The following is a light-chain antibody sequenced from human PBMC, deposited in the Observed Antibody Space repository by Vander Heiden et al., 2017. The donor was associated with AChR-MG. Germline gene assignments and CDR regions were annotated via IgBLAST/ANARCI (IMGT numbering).Light chain of an antibody. V-gene: IGLV3-1*01. J-gene: IGLJ1*01. CDR3: QVWDSDTVV. Sequence: SHDLTQSPPVSVSPGQPATTTCSGETLSNKYTSWYHLRPGQSPVLVIFQDNLRPSGIPERFSGSNSGNTATLTISGIQSMDDGDYYCQVWDSDTVVFGTGTKVTV. CDR1: TLSNKY. CDR2: QDN.